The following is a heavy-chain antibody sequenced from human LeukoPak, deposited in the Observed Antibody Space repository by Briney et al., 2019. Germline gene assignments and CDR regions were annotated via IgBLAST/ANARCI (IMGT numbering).Heavy chain of an antibody. V-gene: IGHV4-31*03. J-gene: IGHJ5*02. CDR3: ARDYYDSSGHKWFDP. CDR1: GGSISSGGYY. Sequence: PSQTLSLTCTVSGGSISSGGYYWSWIRQHPGKGLEWIGYIYYSGSTFYNPSLKSRLTISVDTSKRQFSLKLSSVTAADTAVYYCARDYYDSSGHKWFDPWGQGTLVTVSS. D-gene: IGHD3-22*01. CDR2: IYYSGST.